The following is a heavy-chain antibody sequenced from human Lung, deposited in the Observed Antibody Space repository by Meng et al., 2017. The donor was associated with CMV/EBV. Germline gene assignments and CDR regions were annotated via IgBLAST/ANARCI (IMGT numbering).Heavy chain of an antibody. CDR1: GYTFGSYG. CDR3: ASGTPGRSYCDY. D-gene: IGHD2-15*01. CDR2: FVNYVDT. V-gene: IGHV1-18*01. J-gene: IGHJ4*02. Sequence: HVHLLQSGPEVKQPAASLRVSCKASGYTFGSYGSCWVRQAPGQGLEWMGWFVNYVDTYPAPKFQGRVTMTTDTHTNTAFMELRSLTSDDTAVYYCASGTPGRSYCDYWGQGTLVTVSS.